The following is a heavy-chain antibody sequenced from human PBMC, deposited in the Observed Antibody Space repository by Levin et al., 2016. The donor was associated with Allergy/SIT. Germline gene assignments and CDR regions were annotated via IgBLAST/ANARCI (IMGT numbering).Heavy chain of an antibody. CDR1: GFTFSTYG. Sequence: GESLKISCAASGFTFSTYGMHWARQAPGKGLEWVAVIWYDGSNKYYADFVKGRFTISRDNSKNTLYLQMNSLAAEDTAVYYCAKMKGMFRPNYGMDVWGQGTTVTVSS. V-gene: IGHV3-33*06. J-gene: IGHJ6*02. CDR2: IWYDGSNK. D-gene: IGHD3-10*02. CDR3: AKMKGMFRPNYGMDV.